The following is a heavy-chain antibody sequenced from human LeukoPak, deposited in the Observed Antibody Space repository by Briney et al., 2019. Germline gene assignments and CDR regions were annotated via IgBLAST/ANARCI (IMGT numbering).Heavy chain of an antibody. CDR3: ARHGTWNLDY. CDR2: IYSSGSA. Sequence: SETLSLTCTVSGGSTSSNYWSWIRQPPGKGLEWIGYIYSSGSATYNPSLRSRVTISVDTSKNEFSLRLSSVTAADTAVYYCARHGTWNLDYWGQGTLVTVSS. J-gene: IGHJ4*02. CDR1: GGSTSSNY. V-gene: IGHV4-59*08. D-gene: IGHD1-1*01.